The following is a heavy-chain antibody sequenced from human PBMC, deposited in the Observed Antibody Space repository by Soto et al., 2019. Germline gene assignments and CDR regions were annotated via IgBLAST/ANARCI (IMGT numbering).Heavy chain of an antibody. CDR2: INSDGSST. D-gene: IGHD1-20*01. CDR3: ASDKDGLTGNLDY. Sequence: PVGSLRLSCAVSGFTFSSYWMHWVRQAPGKGLVWVSRINSDGSSTSYADSVKGRFTISRDNAKNTLYLQMNSLRAEDTAVYYCASDKDGLTGNLDYWGQGTLVTVSS. J-gene: IGHJ4*02. CDR1: GFTFSSYW. V-gene: IGHV3-74*01.